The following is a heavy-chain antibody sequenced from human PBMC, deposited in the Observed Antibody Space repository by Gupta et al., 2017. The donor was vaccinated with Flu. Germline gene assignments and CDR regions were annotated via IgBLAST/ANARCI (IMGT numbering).Heavy chain of an antibody. Sequence: QLLLQESGPGLVRPSETLAVMCTVSGDSIRTSDYYWGWLRRPPGQGLECIGTTYYDGIAYYNPSLKSRVTLSIETSKNDFSLNLRFAPAADTAVFYGARLLQKAATSAWGRGTLVTVSS. D-gene: IGHD6-13*01. V-gene: IGHV4-39*02. CDR1: GDSIRTSDYY. CDR3: ARLLQKAATSA. J-gene: IGHJ5*02. CDR2: TYYDGIA.